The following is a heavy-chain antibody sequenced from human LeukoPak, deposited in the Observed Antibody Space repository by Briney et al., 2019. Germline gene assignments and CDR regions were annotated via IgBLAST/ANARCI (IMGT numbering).Heavy chain of an antibody. CDR1: GFTFSSYA. Sequence: GGSLRLSCAASGFTFSSYAMSWVRQAPGKGLEWVSAISGSGGSTYYADSVKGRFTISRDNSKNTLYLQMNSLRAEDTAVYYCAKDTVPAAMYYYYYMDVWGEGTTVTVSS. V-gene: IGHV3-23*01. J-gene: IGHJ6*03. CDR3: AKDTVPAAMYYYYYMDV. CDR2: ISGSGGST. D-gene: IGHD2-2*01.